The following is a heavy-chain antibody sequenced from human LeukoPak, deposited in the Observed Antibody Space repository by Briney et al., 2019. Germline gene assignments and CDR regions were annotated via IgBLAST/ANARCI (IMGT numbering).Heavy chain of an antibody. CDR2: ISGSGGST. V-gene: IGHV3-23*01. CDR1: GFIFSNYW. Sequence: GGSLRLSCAASGFIFSNYWMSWVRQAPGKGLEWVSDISGSGGSTYYADSVKGRFTISRDNSKNTMYLQMNSLRAEDTAVYYCAKRIQSAMAMGYWGQGTLVTVSS. CDR3: AKRIQSAMAMGY. D-gene: IGHD5-18*01. J-gene: IGHJ4*02.